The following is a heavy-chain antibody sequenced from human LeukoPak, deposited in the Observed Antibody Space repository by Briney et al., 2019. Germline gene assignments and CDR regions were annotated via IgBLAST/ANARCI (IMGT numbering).Heavy chain of an antibody. CDR3: ARGGRLRSAVYYMDV. J-gene: IGHJ6*03. Sequence: ASVKVSCKASGYTFTSYDINWVRQATGQGLEWMGWMNPNSGNTGYAQKFQGRVTMTRNTSISTAYMELSSLRSGDTAVYYCARGGRLRSAVYYMDVWGKGTTVTVSS. CDR1: GYTFTSYD. CDR2: MNPNSGNT. D-gene: IGHD5-12*01. V-gene: IGHV1-8*01.